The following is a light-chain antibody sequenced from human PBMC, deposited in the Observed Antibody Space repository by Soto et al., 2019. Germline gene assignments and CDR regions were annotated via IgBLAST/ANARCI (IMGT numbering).Light chain of an antibody. CDR3: SSYTRSSTLV. Sequence: QSALTQPASVSGSPGQSITISCTGTSSDVGGYGHVSWYQQHPGKAPKLMIYEVTNRPSGVSNRFSGSRSGNTASLTISGLQAEEEADYYCSSYTRSSTLVFGTGTKVTVL. J-gene: IGLJ1*01. CDR2: EVT. V-gene: IGLV2-14*01. CDR1: SSDVGGYGH.